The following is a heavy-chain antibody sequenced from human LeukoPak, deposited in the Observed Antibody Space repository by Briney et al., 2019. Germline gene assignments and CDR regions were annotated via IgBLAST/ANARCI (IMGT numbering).Heavy chain of an antibody. V-gene: IGHV4-31*03. D-gene: IGHD1-26*01. Sequence: SETLSLTCTVSGGSISSGGYYWSWIRQHPGKGLEWIGYIYYSGSTFYNPSLKSRVTISVDTSKNQFSLKLSSVTAADTAVHYCARVSYSGPYFDYWGQGTLVTVSS. CDR1: GGSISSGGYY. CDR3: ARVSYSGPYFDY. J-gene: IGHJ4*02. CDR2: IYYSGST.